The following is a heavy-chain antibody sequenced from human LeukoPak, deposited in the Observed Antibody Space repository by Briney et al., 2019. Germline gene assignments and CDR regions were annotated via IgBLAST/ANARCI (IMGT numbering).Heavy chain of an antibody. Sequence: GGSLRLSCAASGFTFSSYAMSWVRQAPGKGLEWVSAISGSGGSTYYADSGKGRFTISRDNSKNTLNLQMNSLRAEDTPVYYCAKGTYYYGSGSYDYWGQGTLVTVSS. CDR1: GFTFSSYA. D-gene: IGHD3-10*01. J-gene: IGHJ4*02. CDR2: ISGSGGST. CDR3: AKGTYYYGSGSYDY. V-gene: IGHV3-23*01.